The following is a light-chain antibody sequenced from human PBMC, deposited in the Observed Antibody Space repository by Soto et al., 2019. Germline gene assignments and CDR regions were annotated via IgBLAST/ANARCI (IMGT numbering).Light chain of an antibody. V-gene: IGLV3-21*02. CDR2: DDD. Sequence: SYELTQPPSVSVAPGQTARISCGGNDIGGKTVHWYQQKPGQAPVLVVYDDDDRPSGIPERFSVSNSGITATMTISRVEAGDEADYYCQVWDDSGDHFVFGPGTKVTVL. J-gene: IGLJ1*01. CDR1: DIGGKT. CDR3: QVWDDSGDHFV.